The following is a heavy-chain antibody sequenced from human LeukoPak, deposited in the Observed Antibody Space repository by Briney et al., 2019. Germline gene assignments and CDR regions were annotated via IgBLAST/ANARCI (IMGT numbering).Heavy chain of an antibody. CDR1: GFALSSYA. CDR3: ARAPVTSCRGAFCYPFDI. Sequence: PGGSLRLSCVASGFALSSYAMSWVRQAPGKGLEWVSATSSSDAGTYHAESVRGRFTISRDNSKNTLYLQMNSLRADDAAVYYCARAPVTSCRGAFCYPFDIWGQGTLVTVSS. CDR2: TSSSDAGT. D-gene: IGHD2-15*01. V-gene: IGHV3-23*01. J-gene: IGHJ4*02.